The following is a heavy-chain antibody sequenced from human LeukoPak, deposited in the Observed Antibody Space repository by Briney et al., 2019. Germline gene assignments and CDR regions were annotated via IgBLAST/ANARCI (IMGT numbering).Heavy chain of an antibody. J-gene: IGHJ4*02. Sequence: APVKVSCKTSKYTFTGYYIHWVRQAPGQGLEWMGWINPNSGDTNYAQKFQGRVTMTRDTSISTAYMDLNRLTSGDTAVYFCARGRGSQSFDYWGQGTLVTVPS. CDR3: ARGRGSQSFDY. CDR2: INPNSGDT. V-gene: IGHV1-2*02. CDR1: KYTFTGYY. D-gene: IGHD1-26*01.